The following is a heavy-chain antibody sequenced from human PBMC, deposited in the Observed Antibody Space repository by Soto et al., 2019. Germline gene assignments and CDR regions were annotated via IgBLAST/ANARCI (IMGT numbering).Heavy chain of an antibody. J-gene: IGHJ4*02. Sequence: SETLSFTCAVYGGSFSGYYWSWIRQPPGKGLEWIGEINHSGSTNYNPSLKSRVTISVDTSKNQFSLKLSSVTAADTAVYYCARGGTTIFGVVRKGFDYWGQGTLVTVSS. CDR1: GGSFSGYY. D-gene: IGHD3-3*01. CDR3: ARGGTTIFGVVRKGFDY. V-gene: IGHV4-34*01. CDR2: INHSGST.